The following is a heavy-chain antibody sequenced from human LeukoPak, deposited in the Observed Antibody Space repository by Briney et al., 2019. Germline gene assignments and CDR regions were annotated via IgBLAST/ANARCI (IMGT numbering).Heavy chain of an antibody. Sequence: ASVKVSCKASGGTFSSYAISWVRQAPGQGLEWMGGNIPIFGTANYAQKFQGRVTITTDESTSTAYMELSSLRSEDTAVYYCARDVPNSGYDYYFDYWGQGTLVTVSS. V-gene: IGHV1-69*05. J-gene: IGHJ4*02. D-gene: IGHD5-12*01. CDR3: ARDVPNSGYDYYFDY. CDR1: GGTFSSYA. CDR2: NIPIFGTA.